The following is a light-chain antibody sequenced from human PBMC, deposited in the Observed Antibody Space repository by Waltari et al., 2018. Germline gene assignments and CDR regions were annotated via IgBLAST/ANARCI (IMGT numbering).Light chain of an antibody. CDR3: CSYAASVHWL. J-gene: IGLJ3*02. CDR2: DVD. V-gene: IGLV2-11*01. Sequence: QSALTQPRSVSGSPGPSVTISCTGTSSDVGGYNYFSWYPQQPGSAPKLIIYDVDKRPSGVPDRFFGSKSGNTASLTISGLQADDESDFYCCSYAASVHWLFGGGTKVTVL. CDR1: SSDVGGYNY.